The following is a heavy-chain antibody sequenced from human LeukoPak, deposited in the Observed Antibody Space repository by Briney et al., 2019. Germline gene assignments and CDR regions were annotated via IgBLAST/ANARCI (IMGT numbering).Heavy chain of an antibody. J-gene: IGHJ6*02. CDR2: IYYSGST. CDR3: ARGSNSSSWYYYYYYYGMDV. CDR1: GGSISSYY. V-gene: IGHV4-59*01. Sequence: SETLSLTCTVSGGSISSYYWSWIRQPPGKGLEWTGYIYYSGSTNYNPSLKSRVTISVDTSKNQFSLKLSSVTAADTAVYYCARGSNSSSWYYYYYYYGMDVWGQGTTVTVSS. D-gene: IGHD6-13*01.